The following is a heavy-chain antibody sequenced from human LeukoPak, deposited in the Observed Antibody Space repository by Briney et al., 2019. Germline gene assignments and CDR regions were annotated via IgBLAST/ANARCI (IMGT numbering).Heavy chain of an antibody. CDR1: GGSSSGYK. D-gene: IGHD5-24*01. J-gene: IGHJ4*02. V-gene: IGHV4-4*07. CDR2: SDDGGHT. Sequence: SETLSLKCSVSGGSSSGYKWAWIRQPAGKGLEWLGRSDDGGHTDYSPSLESRLTVSIDKSKNQVSLKLTSVTAADTAVYYCARAATRPDGWTGGSYHWGQGIPVTVSS. CDR3: ARAATRPDGWTGGSYH.